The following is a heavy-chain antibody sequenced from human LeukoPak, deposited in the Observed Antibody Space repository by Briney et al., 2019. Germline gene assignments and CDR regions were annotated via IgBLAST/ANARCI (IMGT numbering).Heavy chain of an antibody. Sequence: KSSETLSLTCTGSGGSISSGDYYWSWIRQPPGKGLERIGYIYYSGSTYYNPSLKSRVTISVDTSKNQFSLKLSSVTAADTAVYYCARVGKGYCSSTSCYRAFDIWGQGTMVTVSS. D-gene: IGHD2-2*01. CDR1: GGSISSGDYY. V-gene: IGHV4-30-4*01. CDR2: IYYSGST. J-gene: IGHJ3*02. CDR3: ARVGKGYCSSTSCYRAFDI.